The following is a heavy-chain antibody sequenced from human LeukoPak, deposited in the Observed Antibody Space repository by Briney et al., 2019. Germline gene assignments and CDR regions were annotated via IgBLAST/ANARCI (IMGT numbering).Heavy chain of an antibody. Sequence: GGSLRLPCAASGFTCSSYAMSWVRQAPGKGLEGVSVLSGSGGNTYYAYSVKGRFTISRDNSKNTLYLQMNSLRAEDTAIYYCAKDGKGAPVAGTGYFDYWGQGTLVTVSS. CDR1: GFTCSSYA. CDR2: LSGSGGNT. CDR3: AKDGKGAPVAGTGYFDY. V-gene: IGHV3-23*01. D-gene: IGHD6-19*01. J-gene: IGHJ4*02.